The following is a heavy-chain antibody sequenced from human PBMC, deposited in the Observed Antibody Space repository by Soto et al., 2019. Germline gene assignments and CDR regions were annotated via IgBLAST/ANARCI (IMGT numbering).Heavy chain of an antibody. V-gene: IGHV5-51*07. Sequence: SQQRSEKSHGDNYTTYRSAPEHQKPGKGLEWMGSIHPGESDTRYSPSFQGQVTISADRSITTAYLQWSSLKASDTALYYCANSMVRALDYGMDVWGQGTTVTVS. J-gene: IGHJ6*02. D-gene: IGHD3-10*01. CDR3: ANSMVRALDYGMDV. CDR1: GDNYTTYR. CDR2: IHPGESDT.